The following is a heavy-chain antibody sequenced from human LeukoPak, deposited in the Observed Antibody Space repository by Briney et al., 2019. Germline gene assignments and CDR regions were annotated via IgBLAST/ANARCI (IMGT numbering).Heavy chain of an antibody. J-gene: IGHJ5*02. CDR2: ISGSGGST. V-gene: IGHV3-23*01. CDR1: GFTFSSCA. Sequence: GGSLRLSCAAPGFTFSSCAMSWVRQAPGKGLEWVSAISGSGGSTYYADSVKGRFTISRDNSKNTLYLQMNSLRAEDTAVYYCAKDADPARLYCSSTSCFLYNWFDPWGQGTLVTVSS. CDR3: AKDADPARLYCSSTSCFLYNWFDP. D-gene: IGHD2-2*01.